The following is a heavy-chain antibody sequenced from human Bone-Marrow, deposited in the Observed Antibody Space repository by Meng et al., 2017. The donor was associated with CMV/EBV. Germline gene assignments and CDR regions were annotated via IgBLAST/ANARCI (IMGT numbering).Heavy chain of an antibody. J-gene: IGHJ6*01. D-gene: IGHD1-26*01. CDR3: GRALVGGTGGTDV. CDR2: ISSSGTYT. CDR1: GFTFRNYW. V-gene: IGHV3-21*01. Sequence: GGSLRLSCAVSGFTFRNYWMSWVRQAPGKGLEWVSAISSSGTYTYYADSVKGRFTISRDNAKKSLYLQMNSLRAEDMSVYYCGRALVGGTGGTDVWGQGSTVTVYS.